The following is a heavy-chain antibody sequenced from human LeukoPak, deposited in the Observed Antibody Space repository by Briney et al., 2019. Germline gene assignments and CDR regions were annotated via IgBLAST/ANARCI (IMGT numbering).Heavy chain of an antibody. Sequence: SETLSLTCTVSGGSISTYYWSWIRRPPGKGLEWIAYIHASGTTNYNPSLKSRITISVETSKNQFSLKLSSVTAADTAVYHCARHDAGIAARPFDNWGQGTLVTVSS. CDR1: GGSISTYY. V-gene: IGHV4-4*09. CDR2: IHASGTT. D-gene: IGHD6-6*01. CDR3: ARHDAGIAARPFDN. J-gene: IGHJ4*02.